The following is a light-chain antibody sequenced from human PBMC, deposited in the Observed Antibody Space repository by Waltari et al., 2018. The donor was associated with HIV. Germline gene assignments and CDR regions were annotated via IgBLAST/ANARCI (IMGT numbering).Light chain of an antibody. CDR2: GDS. Sequence: QSVLAQPPSASGTPGQRATISCSGSRSNIGSNSVHWYHNFPGTAPKLLIYGDSLRPSGVPARFSGSKFGTSASLVITGLQSGDEADYYCSTWDDRLNGPVVFGGGTRLTVL. CDR3: STWDDRLNGPVV. J-gene: IGLJ2*01. CDR1: RSNIGSNS. V-gene: IGLV1-44*01.